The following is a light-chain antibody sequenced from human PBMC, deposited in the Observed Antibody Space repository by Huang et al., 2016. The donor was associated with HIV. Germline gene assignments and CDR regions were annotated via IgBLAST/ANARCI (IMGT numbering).Light chain of an antibody. CDR3: QQYNDWPRT. J-gene: IGKJ1*01. CDR2: STS. CDR1: QSIGTN. V-gene: IGKV3-15*01. Sequence: VMMQSPASLSVSPGEGATLSCRASQSIGTNLAWYQQKPGQAPSLRIYSTSTRATGVPDRFSGSGSGTQFTLTISFLQSEDFAVYYCQQYNDWPRTFGQGTKVEIK.